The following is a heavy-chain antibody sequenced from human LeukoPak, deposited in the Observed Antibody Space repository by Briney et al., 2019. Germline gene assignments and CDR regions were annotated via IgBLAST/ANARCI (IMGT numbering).Heavy chain of an antibody. Sequence: GGSLRLSCAASGFTFSSYAMSWVRQAPGKGLEWVSGISGSAGSTYYTDSVKGRFTISRDNSKNTLYLQMNSLGAEDTAVYYCAKGPPDSSNWYKRTEGWGQGTLVTVSS. CDR1: GFTFSSYA. D-gene: IGHD6-13*01. V-gene: IGHV3-23*01. CDR2: ISGSAGST. J-gene: IGHJ4*02. CDR3: AKGPPDSSNWYKRTEG.